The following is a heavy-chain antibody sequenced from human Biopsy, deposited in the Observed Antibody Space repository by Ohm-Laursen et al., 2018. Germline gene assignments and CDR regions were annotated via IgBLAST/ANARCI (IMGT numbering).Heavy chain of an antibody. D-gene: IGHD5-12*01. CDR2: ISHTGYT. CDR3: ARLGSGDYFPTFFDF. J-gene: IGHJ4*02. V-gene: IGHV4-59*12. Sequence: SETLSLTCCVSGASIKSFYWSWIRQSPGKGLQWIAFISHTGYTSYNPSLKSRVTISVDTSKNQFSLKLSSVTAADTAVYYCARLGSGDYFPTFFDFWGQGALVTVSS. CDR1: GASIKSFY.